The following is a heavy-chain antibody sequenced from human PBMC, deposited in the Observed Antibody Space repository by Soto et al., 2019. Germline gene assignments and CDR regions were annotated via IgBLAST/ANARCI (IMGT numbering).Heavy chain of an antibody. CDR1: GGSISSYY. Sequence: QVQLQESGPGLVKPSETLSVTCTVSGGSISSYYWSWIRQPPGKGLEWIGYIYYSGSTNYNPSLKSRVTISVDTSKNQFSLKLSSVTAADTAVYYCASGYSSSSLDYWGQGTLVTVSS. CDR3: ASGYSSSSLDY. D-gene: IGHD6-6*01. J-gene: IGHJ4*02. V-gene: IGHV4-59*01. CDR2: IYYSGST.